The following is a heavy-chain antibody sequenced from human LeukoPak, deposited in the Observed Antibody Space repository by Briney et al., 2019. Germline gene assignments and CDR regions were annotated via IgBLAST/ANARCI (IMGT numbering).Heavy chain of an antibody. D-gene: IGHD3-16*02. CDR3: AKTVWGSYRQDY. Sequence: PGGSLRLSCAVSGFTFSSYGMHWVRQAPDKGLGWVAFIRYDGSKKYYANSVTGRFTLSRHKSKQPPYLQMNSLRAEDTAVYYCAKTVWGSYRQDYWGQGTLVTVSS. CDR2: IRYDGSKK. V-gene: IGHV3-30*02. CDR1: GFTFSSYG. J-gene: IGHJ4*02.